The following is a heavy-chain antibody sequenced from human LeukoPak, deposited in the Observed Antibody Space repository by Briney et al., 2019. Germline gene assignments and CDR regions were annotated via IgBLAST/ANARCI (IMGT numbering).Heavy chain of an antibody. V-gene: IGHV3-74*01. J-gene: IGHJ3*02. CDR3: GRHRIAVAGRDAFDI. CDR2: INSDGTT. D-gene: IGHD6-19*01. CDR1: GFTFSGDW. Sequence: GGSLRLSCAASGFTFSGDWMHWVRQAPGKGLVWVSRINSDGTTTYADSVKGRFTVSRDNTKNTLYLQMNSLRAEDTAVYYCGRHRIAVAGRDAFDIWGQGTTVTVSS.